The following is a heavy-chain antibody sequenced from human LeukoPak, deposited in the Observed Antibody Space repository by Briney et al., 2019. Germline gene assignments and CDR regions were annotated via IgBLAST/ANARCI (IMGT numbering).Heavy chain of an antibody. J-gene: IGHJ3*02. Sequence: GGSLRLSCAASGFTFDDYAMDWVRQAPGKGLEWVSLISGDGGRTFYADSVKGRFTISRDNSKNSLYLQMNSLRTGDTALYYCAKDLASLYDAFDIWGQGTMVTVSS. CDR2: ISGDGGRT. CDR3: AKDLASLYDAFDI. CDR1: GFTFDDYA. V-gene: IGHV3-43*02.